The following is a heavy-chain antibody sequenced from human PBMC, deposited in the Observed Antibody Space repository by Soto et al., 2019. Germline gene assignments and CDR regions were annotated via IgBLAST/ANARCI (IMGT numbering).Heavy chain of an antibody. J-gene: IGHJ4*02. CDR3: ARVTPDCTNGLCYFDN. D-gene: IGHD2-8*01. Sequence: GGSLRLSCAASGFTVSSNYMSWVRQAPGKGLEWVSVIYSGGSTYYADSVKGRFTISRDNSKNTVYLQMNSLRNEDTAVYYCARVTPDCTNGLCYFDNWGQGTLVTVSS. CDR1: GFTVSSNY. V-gene: IGHV3-53*01. CDR2: IYSGGST.